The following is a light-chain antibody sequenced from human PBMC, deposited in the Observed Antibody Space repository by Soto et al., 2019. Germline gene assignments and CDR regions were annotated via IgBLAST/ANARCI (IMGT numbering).Light chain of an antibody. CDR2: AAS. V-gene: IGKV1-27*01. CDR1: QDISNY. CDR3: QKYNSAPKT. Sequence: DIQMTQSPSSLSASVGDRVTITCRASQDISNYLAWYQQKPGEVPKLLIYAASILQKGVQSRFSGGGSGTLFTLTISSLQPDDVATYYCQKYNSAPKTFGRGTRLEIK. J-gene: IGKJ2*01.